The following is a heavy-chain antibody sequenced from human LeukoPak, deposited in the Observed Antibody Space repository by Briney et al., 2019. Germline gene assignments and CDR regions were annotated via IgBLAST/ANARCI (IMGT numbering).Heavy chain of an antibody. CDR2: ISDSGDST. J-gene: IGHJ4*02. CDR3: AKDESSGWYRGCFDY. CDR1: GFTFSSDA. Sequence: GGSLRLSCAASGFTFSSDAMSWVRQAPGKGLEWVSGISDSGDSTYFADSVKGRFTISRDNSKNTLYLQMNSLRAEDTAVYYCAKDESSGWYRGCFDYWGQGTLVTVSS. D-gene: IGHD6-19*01. V-gene: IGHV3-23*01.